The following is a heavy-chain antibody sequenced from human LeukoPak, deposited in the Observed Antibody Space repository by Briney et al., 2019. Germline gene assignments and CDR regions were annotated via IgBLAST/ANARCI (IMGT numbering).Heavy chain of an antibody. CDR2: FDPEDGET. CDR3: ATDRAAYSGSYYALGY. J-gene: IGHJ4*02. V-gene: IGHV1-24*01. Sequence: ASVKVSCKVSGYTLTELSMHWVRQAPGKGREWMGGFDPEDGETIYAQKFQGRVTMTEDTSTDTAYMELSSLRSEDRAVYYCATDRAAYSGSYYALGYWGQGTLVTVSS. D-gene: IGHD1-26*01. CDR1: GYTLTELS.